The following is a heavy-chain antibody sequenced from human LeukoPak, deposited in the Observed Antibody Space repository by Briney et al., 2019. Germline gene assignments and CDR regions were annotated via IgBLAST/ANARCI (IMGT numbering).Heavy chain of an antibody. Sequence: GGSLRLSCAASGFTFSSYGMHWVRQAPGKGLEWVAVIWYDRNTKYYADSVKGRFTISRDNSKNTLYLQMNSLRAEDTAVYYCARSRWYDSYYSDSWGQGTLVTVSS. CDR2: IWYDRNTK. D-gene: IGHD2-15*01. J-gene: IGHJ4*02. CDR1: GFTFSSYG. V-gene: IGHV3-33*01. CDR3: ARSRWYDSYYSDS.